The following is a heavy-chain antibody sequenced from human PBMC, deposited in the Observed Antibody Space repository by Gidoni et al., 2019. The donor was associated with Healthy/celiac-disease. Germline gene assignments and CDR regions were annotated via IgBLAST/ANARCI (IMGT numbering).Heavy chain of an antibody. CDR3: ATGPLGDYKLTY. D-gene: IGHD4-4*01. J-gene: IGHJ4*02. Sequence: QVQLVHSGAAVKQPGASVKTSCMVSGDPLTELSMHWVRQAPGKGLEWLGGFDPEDGETIYAQKFQGRVTMTEDTSTDTAYRELSSRRSEDTAVYYCATGPLGDYKLTYWGQGTLVTVSS. CDR2: FDPEDGET. V-gene: IGHV1-24*01. CDR1: GDPLTELS.